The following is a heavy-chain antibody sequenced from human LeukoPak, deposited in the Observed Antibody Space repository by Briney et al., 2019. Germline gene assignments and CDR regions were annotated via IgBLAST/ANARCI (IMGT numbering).Heavy chain of an antibody. CDR2: IYSDGST. J-gene: IGHJ4*02. CDR3: ARVGNCSSTSCPPFDY. Sequence: GGSLRLSCAASGFSVSSNYMSWVRQAPGKGLEWVSVIYSDGSTYHADSVKGRFTISRDNSKNTLYLQVNSLRAEDTAVYYCARVGNCSSTSCPPFDYWGQGTLVTVSS. CDR1: GFSVSSNY. V-gene: IGHV3-53*01. D-gene: IGHD2-2*03.